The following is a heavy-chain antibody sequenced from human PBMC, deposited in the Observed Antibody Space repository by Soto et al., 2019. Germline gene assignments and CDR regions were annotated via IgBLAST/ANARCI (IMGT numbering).Heavy chain of an antibody. CDR1: GGSFSGYY. CDR3: ARDKITGLVDY. CDR2: INHSGST. Sequence: QVQLQQWGAGLLKPSETLSLTCAVYGGSFSGYYWTWIRQPPGTGLEWIGEINHSGSTNYNPSLKSRVTISVDTSKNQFSLKLTSVTAADTAVYCCARDKITGLVDYWGQGTLVTVSS. D-gene: IGHD2-8*02. J-gene: IGHJ4*02. V-gene: IGHV4-34*01.